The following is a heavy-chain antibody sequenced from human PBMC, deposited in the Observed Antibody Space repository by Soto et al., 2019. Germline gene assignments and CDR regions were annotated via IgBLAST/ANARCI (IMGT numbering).Heavy chain of an antibody. Sequence: GASVKVSCKASGYTFTSSDINWVRQATGQGLEWIGWMNPNNANTGYAQKFQGRVTMTRNTSISTAYMELSSLRSEDTAVYYCAGGPPLSDCSSTGCPDYYYYYMDVWGKGATVTVSS. V-gene: IGHV1-8*01. CDR2: MNPNNANT. CDR3: AGGPPLSDCSSTGCPDYYYYYMDV. J-gene: IGHJ6*03. D-gene: IGHD2-2*01. CDR1: GYTFTSSD.